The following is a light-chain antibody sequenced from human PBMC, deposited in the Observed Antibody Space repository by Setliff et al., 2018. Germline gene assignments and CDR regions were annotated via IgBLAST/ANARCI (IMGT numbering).Light chain of an antibody. J-gene: IGLJ1*01. CDR2: DVR. CDR1: SSDVGGYNY. CDR3: SSYTSSSTQV. Sequence: QSALAQPASVSGSPGQSITISCTGTSSDVGGYNYVSWYQQHPDNAPHLMIFDVRNRPSGVSNRSSGSKSGNTASLTISGLQAEDEADYYCSSYTSSSTQVFGTGTKVTVL. V-gene: IGLV2-14*03.